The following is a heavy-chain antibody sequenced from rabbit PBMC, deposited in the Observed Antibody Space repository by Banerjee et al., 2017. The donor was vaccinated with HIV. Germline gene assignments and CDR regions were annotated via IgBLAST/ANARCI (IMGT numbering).Heavy chain of an antibody. V-gene: IGHV1S40*01. CDR2: IYAGSSGST. J-gene: IGHJ4*01. D-gene: IGHD6-1*01. CDR3: ARETLTWYTYGYAGYQFNL. Sequence: QSLEESGGDLVKPGASLTLTCTASGFSFSSSYYMCWVRQAPGKGLEWIACIYAGSSGSTYYASWAKGRFTISKTSSTTVTLQMTSLTAADTATYFCARETLTWYTYGYAGYQFNLWGPGTLVTVS. CDR1: GFSFSSSYY.